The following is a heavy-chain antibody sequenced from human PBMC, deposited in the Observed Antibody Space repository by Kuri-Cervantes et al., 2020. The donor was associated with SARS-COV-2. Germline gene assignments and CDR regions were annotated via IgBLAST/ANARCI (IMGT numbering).Heavy chain of an antibody. D-gene: IGHD3-3*01. Sequence: GESLKISCAASGFTFSSYAMSWVRQAPGKGLEWVSAISGSGGSTYYADSVKGRFTISRDNSTNTLYLQMNSLRAEDTAVYYCAKEGYDIWSGGKRAPLDYWGQGTLVTVSS. J-gene: IGHJ4*02. V-gene: IGHV3-23*01. CDR2: ISGSGGST. CDR3: AKEGYDIWSGGKRAPLDY. CDR1: GFTFSSYA.